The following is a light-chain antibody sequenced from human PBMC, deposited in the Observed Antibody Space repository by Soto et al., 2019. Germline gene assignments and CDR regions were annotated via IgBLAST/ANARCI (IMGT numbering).Light chain of an antibody. Sequence: EIGLTQSPGTLSLSPGERATLSCRASQSVSTTYLAWYQQKPGQAPRLLIYGASSRATGIPDRFSGSGSGTDFTLTISRLEPEDFAVYYCQQYDSSPLTFGGGTQVDIK. CDR2: GAS. J-gene: IGKJ4*01. CDR3: QQYDSSPLT. V-gene: IGKV3-20*01. CDR1: QSVSTTY.